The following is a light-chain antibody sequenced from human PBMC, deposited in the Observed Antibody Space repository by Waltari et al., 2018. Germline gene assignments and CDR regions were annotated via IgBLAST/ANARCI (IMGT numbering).Light chain of an antibody. J-gene: IGLJ1*01. CDR1: SGDIGTYAH. Sequence: QSALTQPPSASGSPGQSVTISCTGTSGDIGTYAHVSWYHQPPGKPPKVIVYAVTKRPSGVPDRFSGSKSGDTAFLTVSGLQAEDEADYYCSSYAGNYIYVFGTGTEVTVL. CDR3: SSYAGNYIYV. V-gene: IGLV2-8*01. CDR2: AVT.